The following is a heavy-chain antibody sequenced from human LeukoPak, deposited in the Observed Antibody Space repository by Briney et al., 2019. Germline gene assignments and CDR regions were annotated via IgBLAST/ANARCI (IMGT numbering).Heavy chain of an antibody. Sequence: GRSLRLSCAASGFTFSSYAMHWVRQAPGKGLEWVAVISYDGSNKYYADSVKGRFTISRDNSKNTLYLQMNSLRAEDTAVYYCVRSQGYYGSGSYSEGNWFDPWGQGTLVTVSS. D-gene: IGHD3-10*01. J-gene: IGHJ5*02. CDR1: GFTFSSYA. V-gene: IGHV3-30*04. CDR3: VRSQGYYGSGSYSEGNWFDP. CDR2: ISYDGSNK.